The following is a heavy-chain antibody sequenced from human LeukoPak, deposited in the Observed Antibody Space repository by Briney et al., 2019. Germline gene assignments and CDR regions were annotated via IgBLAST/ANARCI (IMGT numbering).Heavy chain of an antibody. J-gene: IGHJ5*02. V-gene: IGHV4-39*07. D-gene: IGHD3-10*01. CDR3: ARNLMVRGVIGWFDP. Sequence: SETLSLTCTVSGGSISSSSYYWGWIRQPPGKGLEWIGSIYYSGSTYYNPSLKSRVTISVDTSKNQFSLKLSSVTAADTAVYYCARNLMVRGVIGWFDPWGQGTLVTVSS. CDR1: GGSISSSSYY. CDR2: IYYSGST.